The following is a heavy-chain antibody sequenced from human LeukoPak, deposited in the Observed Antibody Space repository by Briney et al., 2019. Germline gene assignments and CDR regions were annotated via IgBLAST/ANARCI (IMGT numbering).Heavy chain of an antibody. D-gene: IGHD6-13*01. V-gene: IGHV3-11*01. J-gene: IGHJ6*03. Sequence: GGSLRLSCAVSDFTLSDYYMTWIRQAPGKGLEWVSCISNTASSTYYADSVEGRFTISRDNAKNSLYLQMNSLRAEDTAVYYCARETHTSTWISYYYYYMDVWGKGTTVTVSS. CDR3: ARETHTSTWISYYYYYMDV. CDR1: DFTLSDYY. CDR2: ISNTASST.